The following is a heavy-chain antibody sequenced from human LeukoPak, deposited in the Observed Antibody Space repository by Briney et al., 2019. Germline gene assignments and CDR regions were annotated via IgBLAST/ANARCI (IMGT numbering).Heavy chain of an antibody. Sequence: ASVKVSCKASGYTFTGYYMHWVRQAPGQGLEWMGWINPNSGGTNYAQKFQGRVTMTRDTPISTAYMELSRLRSDDTAVYYCARDTIWFGSSTRFFDYWGQGTLVTVSS. V-gene: IGHV1-2*02. CDR3: ARDTIWFGSSTRFFDY. CDR2: INPNSGGT. J-gene: IGHJ4*02. D-gene: IGHD2-2*01. CDR1: GYTFTGYY.